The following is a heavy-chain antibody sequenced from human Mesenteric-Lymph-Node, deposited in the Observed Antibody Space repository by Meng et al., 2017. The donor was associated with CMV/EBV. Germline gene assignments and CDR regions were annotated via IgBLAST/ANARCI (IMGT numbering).Heavy chain of an antibody. Sequence: SGGSISSSSYYWGGIRQPPGKGLEWIGSIYYSGSTCYNPSLKSRVTISVDTSKNQFSLKLSSVTAADTAVYYCASSLGYSSSWYDYWGQGTLVTVSS. J-gene: IGHJ4*02. CDR1: GGSISSSSYY. V-gene: IGHV4-39*01. CDR3: ASSLGYSSSWYDY. CDR2: IYYSGST. D-gene: IGHD6-13*01.